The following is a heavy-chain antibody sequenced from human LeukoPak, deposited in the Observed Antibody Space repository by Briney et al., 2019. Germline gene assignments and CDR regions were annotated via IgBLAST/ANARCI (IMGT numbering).Heavy chain of an antibody. CDR1: GYTFSSFS. Sequence: GSLRLSCVASGYTFSSFSINWVRQAPGKGLEWVSSISVRSNYIYYADSVRGRFSISRDDAGDSLFLQMNSLRAEDTAVYYCVRLRRNSDTSGYYYYYDFWGQGTLVTVSS. CDR3: VRLRRNSDTSGYYYYYDF. V-gene: IGHV3-21*01. J-gene: IGHJ4*02. D-gene: IGHD3-22*01. CDR2: ISVRSNYI.